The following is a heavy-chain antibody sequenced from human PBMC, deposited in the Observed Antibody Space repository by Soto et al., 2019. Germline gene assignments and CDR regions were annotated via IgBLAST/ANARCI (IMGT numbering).Heavy chain of an antibody. D-gene: IGHD2-21*02. V-gene: IGHV3-23*01. Sequence: PGGSLRLSCAASGFTFSSYTLNWVRRAPGKGLEWVATSSDRRTGNTHYSDSVRGRFTLSRDYSRNILFLQMDSLRADDTALYYCTTWVTADFDDWGRGTQVTVSS. CDR2: SSDRRTGNT. J-gene: IGHJ4*02. CDR3: TTWVTADFDD. CDR1: GFTFSSYT.